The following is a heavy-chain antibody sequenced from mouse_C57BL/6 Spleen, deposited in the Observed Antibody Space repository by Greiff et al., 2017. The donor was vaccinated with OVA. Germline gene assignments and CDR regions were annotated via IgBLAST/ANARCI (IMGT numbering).Heavy chain of an antibody. CDR2: ISYDGSN. Sequence: ESGPGLVKPSQSLSLTCSVTGYSITSGYYWNWIRQFPGNKLEWMGYISYDGSNNYNPSLKNRISITRDTSKNQFFLKLNSVTTEDTATYYCAREEITTVVGYFDVWGTGTTVTVSS. CDR3: AREEITTVVGYFDV. V-gene: IGHV3-6*01. CDR1: GYSITSGYY. D-gene: IGHD1-1*01. J-gene: IGHJ1*03.